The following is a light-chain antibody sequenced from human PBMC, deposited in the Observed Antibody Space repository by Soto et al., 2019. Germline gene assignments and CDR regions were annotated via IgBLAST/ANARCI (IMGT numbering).Light chain of an antibody. V-gene: IGKV3-15*01. J-gene: IGKJ4*01. CDR2: GAS. CDR1: QSVSSN. Sequence: EIVMTQSPATLSVSPCERATLSSRASQSVSSNLAWYQQKPGQAPRLLIYGASTRATGIPARFSGSGSGTDFTLTISRLEPEDFAVYYCQQYGSSPRTFGGGTKVDIK. CDR3: QQYGSSPRT.